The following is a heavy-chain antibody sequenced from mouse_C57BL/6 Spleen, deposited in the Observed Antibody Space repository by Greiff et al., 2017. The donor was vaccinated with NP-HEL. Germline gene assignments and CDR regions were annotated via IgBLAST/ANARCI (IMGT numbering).Heavy chain of an antibody. V-gene: IGHV1-42*01. CDR2: INPSTGGT. Sequence: EVQLQQSGPELVKPGASVKISCKASGYSFTGYYMNWVKQSPEKSLEWIGEINPSTGGTTYNQKFKAKATLTVDKSSSTAYMQLKSLTSEDSAVYYCAREPITTVVDPLFAYWGQGTLVTVSA. D-gene: IGHD1-1*01. CDR1: GYSFTGYY. CDR3: AREPITTVVDPLFAY. J-gene: IGHJ3*01.